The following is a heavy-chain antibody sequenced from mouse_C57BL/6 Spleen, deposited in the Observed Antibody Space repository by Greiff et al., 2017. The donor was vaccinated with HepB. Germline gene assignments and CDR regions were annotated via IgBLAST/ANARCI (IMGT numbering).Heavy chain of an antibody. J-gene: IGHJ2*01. V-gene: IGHV1-81*01. Sequence: QVQLKESGAELARPGASVKLSCKASGYTFTSYGISWVKQSTGQGLEWIGEIYPRSGNTYYNEKFKGKATLTADKSSSTAYMELRSLTSEDSAVYFCATYSNYLDYWGQGTTLTVSS. CDR2: IYPRSGNT. CDR3: ATYSNYLDY. CDR1: GYTFTSYG. D-gene: IGHD2-5*01.